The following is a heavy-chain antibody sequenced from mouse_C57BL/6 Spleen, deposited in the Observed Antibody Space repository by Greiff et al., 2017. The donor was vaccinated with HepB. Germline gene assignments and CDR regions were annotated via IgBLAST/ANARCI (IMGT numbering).Heavy chain of an antibody. D-gene: IGHD1-1*01. J-gene: IGHJ2*01. Sequence: VQVVESGPELVKPGASVKISCKASGYAFSSSWMNWVKQRPGKGLEWIGRIYPGDGDTNYNGKFKGKATLTADKSSSTAYMQLSSLTSEDSAVYFCARGATVVALDYWGQGTTLTVSS. CDR2: IYPGDGDT. V-gene: IGHV1-82*01. CDR3: ARGATVVALDY. CDR1: GYAFSSSW.